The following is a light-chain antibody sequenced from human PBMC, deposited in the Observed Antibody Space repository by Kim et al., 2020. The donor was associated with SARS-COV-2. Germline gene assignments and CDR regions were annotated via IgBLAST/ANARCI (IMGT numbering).Light chain of an antibody. Sequence: QSALAQPASVSGSPGQSITISCTGTSRDIGTYNFVSWYQQHPGKAPKLIIFDVNDRPSGFSNRFSGSKSANTASLTISGLQAEDEADYYCSSFTSTSSPYVFGTGTQVTVL. CDR3: SSFTSTSSPYV. CDR2: DVN. CDR1: SRDIGTYNF. V-gene: IGLV2-14*03. J-gene: IGLJ1*01.